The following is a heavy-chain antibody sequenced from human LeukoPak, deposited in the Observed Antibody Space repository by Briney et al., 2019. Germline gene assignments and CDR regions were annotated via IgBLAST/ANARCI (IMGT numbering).Heavy chain of an antibody. Sequence: GGSLRLSCAASGFTFSSYSMNWVRQAXXXXXEXXSSXSSSISYIYYADSVKGRFTISRDNAKNSLFLQMNSLRAEDTAVYYCARVEYDSSGYYPDLDYWGQGTLVTVSS. CDR3: ARVEYDSSGYYPDLDY. CDR1: GFTFSSYS. V-gene: IGHV3-21*01. J-gene: IGHJ4*02. CDR2: XSSSISYI. D-gene: IGHD3-22*01.